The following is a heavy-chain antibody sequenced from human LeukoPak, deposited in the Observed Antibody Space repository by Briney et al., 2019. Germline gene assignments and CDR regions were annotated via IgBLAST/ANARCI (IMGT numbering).Heavy chain of an antibody. J-gene: IGHJ4*02. CDR3: AKDGDHYDSSGYFDY. CDR1: GFTFSSYG. Sequence: PGRSLRLSCAASGFTFSSYGMHWVRQAPGKGLEWVAVTSYDGSNKYYADSVKGRFTISRDNSKNTLYLQMNSLRAEDTAVYYCAKDGDHYDSSGYFDYWGQGTMVTVSS. D-gene: IGHD3-22*01. CDR2: TSYDGSNK. V-gene: IGHV3-30*18.